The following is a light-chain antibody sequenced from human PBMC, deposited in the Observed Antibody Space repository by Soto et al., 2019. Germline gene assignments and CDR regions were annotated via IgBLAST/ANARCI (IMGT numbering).Light chain of an antibody. CDR1: RVGTES. J-gene: IGLJ1*01. CDR3: QLWDTISDRYV. V-gene: IGLV3-21*02. CDR2: DDS. Sequence: SYELTQSPSVSVAPGQTARITCGGGRVGTESVHWYQQKPGQAPVLVVYDDSNRPSGIPERFSGSNSANTATLTITRVAAGDEADYYCQLWDTISDRYVFGTGTKLTVL.